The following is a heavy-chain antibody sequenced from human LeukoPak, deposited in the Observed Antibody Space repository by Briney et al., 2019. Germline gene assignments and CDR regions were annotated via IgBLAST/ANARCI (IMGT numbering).Heavy chain of an antibody. CDR1: GFTFSSYW. CDR2: LSGSGRAT. CDR3: ARQRVMLTGTGGTWIDP. D-gene: IGHD3-9*01. J-gene: IGHJ5*02. Sequence: GGSLRLSCAASGFTFSSYWMSWVRQAPGKGLEWVSGLSGSGRATYYAHSVKGRFTISRENSKNMMFLEMTSLRVDDTAVYYCARQRVMLTGTGGTWIDPWGQGTLVTVSS. V-gene: IGHV3-23*05.